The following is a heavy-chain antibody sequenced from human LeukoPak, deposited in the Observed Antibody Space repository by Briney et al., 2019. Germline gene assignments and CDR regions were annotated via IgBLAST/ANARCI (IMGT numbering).Heavy chain of an antibody. J-gene: IGHJ4*02. V-gene: IGHV1-46*01. CDR3: ARDGVPYYDSSGYHFDY. CDR2: INPSGGST. Sequence: ASVKVSCKASGYTFTSYYMHWVRQAPGQGLEWMGIINPSGGSTSYAQKFQGRVTMTGDTSTSTVYMELSSLRSEDTAVYYCARDGVPYYDSSGYHFDYWGQGTLVTVSS. D-gene: IGHD3-22*01. CDR1: GYTFTSYY.